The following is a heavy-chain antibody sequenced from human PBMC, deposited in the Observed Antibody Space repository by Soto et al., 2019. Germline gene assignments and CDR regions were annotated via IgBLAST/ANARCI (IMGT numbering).Heavy chain of an antibody. CDR1: GFTFSSNS. CDR3: ARDGAAAAGLTAGPYYYYGMGV. D-gene: IGHD6-13*01. J-gene: IGHJ6*02. CDR2: ISPSSSYI. V-gene: IGHV3-21*01. Sequence: EVQLVESGGGLVKPGGSLRVSCAASGFTFSSNSMNWVRQAPGQGLEWVSSISPSSSYIYYADSLKGRFTISRDNAKNSMYLQMNRLRAEDTDVYYCARDGAAAAGLTAGPYYYYGMGVWVQGTTVTVSS.